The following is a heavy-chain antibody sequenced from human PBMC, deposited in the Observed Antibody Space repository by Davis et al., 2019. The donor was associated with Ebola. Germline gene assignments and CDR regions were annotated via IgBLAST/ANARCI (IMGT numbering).Heavy chain of an antibody. J-gene: IGHJ6*02. D-gene: IGHD5-18*01. V-gene: IGHV3-48*02. CDR3: ARDRGYSYGSAFTYGMDV. CDR1: GFTFSSYS. CDR2: ISSSSSTI. Sequence: GESLKTPCAASGFTFSSYSMNWVRQAPGKGLERVSYISSSSSTIYYADSVKGRFTISRDNAKNSLYLQMNSLRDEDTAVYYCARDRGYSYGSAFTYGMDVWGQGTTVTVSS.